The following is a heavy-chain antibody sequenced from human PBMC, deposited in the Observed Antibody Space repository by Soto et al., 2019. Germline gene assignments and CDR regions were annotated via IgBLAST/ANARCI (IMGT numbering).Heavy chain of an antibody. J-gene: IGHJ6*02. V-gene: IGHV4-61*01. CDR2: IYYSGST. CDR3: ARVGGSCHSWGCYYYYGLGV. D-gene: IGHD3-16*01. CDR1: GDSVGNGPYY. Sequence: QVRLQESGPGLVKPSETLSLSCLVSGDSVGNGPYYWSLIRQSPGEGLEWMAYIYYSGSTNVNPSLESRVNISLDMSKNQCFLYLRSVTAADAAVYCCARVGGSCHSWGCYYYYGLGVWGQGTTVAISS.